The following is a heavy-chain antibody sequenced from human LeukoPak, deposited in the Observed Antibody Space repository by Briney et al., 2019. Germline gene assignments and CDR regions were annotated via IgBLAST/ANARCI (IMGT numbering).Heavy chain of an antibody. Sequence: EASVKVSCKASGYTFTSYDINWVRQATGQGLEWMGWMDPNSGNTGYAQKFQGRVTITRNTSISTAYMELSSLRSEDTAVYYCARSLGTVYDFWSGYRYYFDYWGQGTLVTVSS. J-gene: IGHJ4*02. CDR3: ARSLGTVYDFWSGYRYYFDY. CDR1: GYTFTSYD. V-gene: IGHV1-8*01. CDR2: MDPNSGNT. D-gene: IGHD3-3*01.